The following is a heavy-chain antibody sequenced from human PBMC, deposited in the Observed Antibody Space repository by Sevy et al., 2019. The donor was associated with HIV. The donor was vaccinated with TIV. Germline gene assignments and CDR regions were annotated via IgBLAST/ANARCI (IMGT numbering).Heavy chain of an antibody. Sequence: GGSLRLSCAASGFTFSRYNMNWVRQAPGKGLEWVANIKQDGSEKYYVDSVKGRFTISRDNSQNSLFLQMNTLRAEDTAVYYCAREGSPYDTYYYYYGMDVWGQGTTVTVSS. CDR3: AREGSPYDTYYYYYGMDV. CDR2: IKQDGSEK. CDR1: GFTFSRYN. V-gene: IGHV3-7*01. D-gene: IGHD5-12*01. J-gene: IGHJ6*02.